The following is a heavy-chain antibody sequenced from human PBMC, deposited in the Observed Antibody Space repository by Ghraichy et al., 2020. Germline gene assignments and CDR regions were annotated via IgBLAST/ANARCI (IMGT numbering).Heavy chain of an antibody. CDR3: ARGEGRGWFDP. Sequence: SQTLSLTCAVYGGSFSGYYWSWIRQPPGKGLEWIGEINHSGSTNYNPSLKSRVTISVDTSKNQFSLKLSSVTAADTAVYYCARGEGRGWFDPWGQGTLVTVSS. J-gene: IGHJ5*02. CDR2: INHSGST. V-gene: IGHV4-34*01. CDR1: GGSFSGYY.